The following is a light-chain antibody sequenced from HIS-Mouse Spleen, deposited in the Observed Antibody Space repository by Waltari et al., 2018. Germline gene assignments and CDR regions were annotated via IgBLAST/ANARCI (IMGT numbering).Light chain of an antibody. Sequence: SYELTQPPSVSVSPGQTARITCSGDALPKKYAYWYQQKSGQAPVLVIYEDSKRPSGIPERFSGSSSGTMATLTISGAQVEDEADYYCYSTDSSTANVVFGGGTKLTVL. J-gene: IGLJ2*01. CDR1: ALPKKY. CDR2: EDS. V-gene: IGLV3-10*01. CDR3: YSTDSSTANVV.